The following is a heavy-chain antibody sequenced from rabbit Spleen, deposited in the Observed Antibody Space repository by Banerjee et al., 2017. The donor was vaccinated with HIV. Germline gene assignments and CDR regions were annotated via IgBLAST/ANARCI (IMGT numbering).Heavy chain of an antibody. CDR2: IDPVFGST. CDR3: ARGGGL. V-gene: IGHV1S7*01. CDR1: GFAFSSYY. J-gene: IGHJ6*01. Sequence: QLKEAGGGLVQPGGSLRLSCNASGFAFSSYYMSWARQAPGKGLEWIGYIDPVFGSTYYASWVNGRLTISSHNAQSTLYLQLNSLTAADTATYFCARGGGLWGPGTLVTVS.